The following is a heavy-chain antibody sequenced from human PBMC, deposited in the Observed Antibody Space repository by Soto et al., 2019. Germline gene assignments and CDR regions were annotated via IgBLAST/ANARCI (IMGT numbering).Heavy chain of an antibody. CDR2: IRIGPGIT. CDR3: ARSRSAMADGMNV. Sequence: LRLSCEVSGVNFRGYAMSWVRQAPGKGLEWVSGIRIGPGITYYADSVKGRFTISSDISRKTVYLQMNNLRGEDTALYFCARSRSAMADGMNVWGQGTTVTVSS. D-gene: IGHD5-18*01. V-gene: IGHV3-23*01. J-gene: IGHJ6*02. CDR1: GVNFRGYA.